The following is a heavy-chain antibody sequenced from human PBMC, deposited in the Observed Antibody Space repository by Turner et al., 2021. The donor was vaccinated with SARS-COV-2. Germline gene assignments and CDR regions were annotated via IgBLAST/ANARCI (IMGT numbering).Heavy chain of an antibody. J-gene: IGHJ4*02. CDR2: VGNTGRTT. CDR3: AKTSSGMVDYFDS. CDR1: GFRFSSFA. D-gene: IGHD3-3*01. V-gene: IGHV3-23*01. Sequence: DAHLMESGGQLVRPGETLTLSFAATGFRFSSFALSWVRQAPGKGLELVAHVGNTGRTTHYADSVRGRFTISRDNSNGTLFLLMGSLKVEDTAVYFCAKTSSGMVDYFDSWGQGTPVTVSS.